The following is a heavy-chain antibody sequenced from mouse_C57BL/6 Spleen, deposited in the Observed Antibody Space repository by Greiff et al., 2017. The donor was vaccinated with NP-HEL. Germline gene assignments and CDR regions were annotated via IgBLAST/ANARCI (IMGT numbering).Heavy chain of an antibody. J-gene: IGHJ2*01. V-gene: IGHV1-18*01. Sequence: DVQLQESGPELVKPGASVKIPCKASGYTFTDYNMDWVKQSHGKSLEWIGDINPNNGGTIYNQKFKGKATLTVDKSSSTAYMELRSLTSEDTAVYYCARSGDGSFYYFDYWGQGTTLTVSS. CDR3: ARSGDGSFYYFDY. CDR1: GYTFTDYN. D-gene: IGHD2-3*01. CDR2: INPNNGGT.